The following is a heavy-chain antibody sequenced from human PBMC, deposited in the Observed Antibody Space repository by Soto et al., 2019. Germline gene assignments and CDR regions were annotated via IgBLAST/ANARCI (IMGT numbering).Heavy chain of an antibody. CDR1: GGTFSSYA. D-gene: IGHD3-10*01. CDR3: ARVTYYYGSGSYYRQYNWFDP. V-gene: IGHV1-69*01. J-gene: IGHJ5*02. Sequence: QVQLVQSGAEVKKPGSSVKVSCKASGGTFSSYAISWVRQAPGQGLEWMGGIIPIFGTANYAQKFQGRVTITADESTSTAYMELSRLRSEDTAVYYCARVTYYYGSGSYYRQYNWFDPWGQGTLVTVSS. CDR2: IIPIFGTA.